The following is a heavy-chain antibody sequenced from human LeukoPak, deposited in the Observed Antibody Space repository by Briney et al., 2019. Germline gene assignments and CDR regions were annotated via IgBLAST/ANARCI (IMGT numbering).Heavy chain of an antibody. CDR2: INHSGST. Sequence: SETLSLTCAVYGGSFSGYYWSWIRQPPGKGLEWIGEINHSGSTNYNPSLKSRVTISVDTSKNQFSLKLSSVTAADTAVYYCARRLTTVVTGRYYYYMDVWGKGTTVTVSS. CDR3: ARRLTTVVTGRYYYYMDV. V-gene: IGHV4-34*01. D-gene: IGHD4-23*01. J-gene: IGHJ6*03. CDR1: GGSFSGYY.